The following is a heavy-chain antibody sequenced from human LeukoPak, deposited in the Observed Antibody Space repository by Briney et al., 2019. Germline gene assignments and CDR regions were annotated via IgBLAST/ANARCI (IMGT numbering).Heavy chain of an antibody. CDR2: IIPILGIA. Sequence: GASLKVSCKASGGTFSSYAISWVRQAPGQRLEWMGRIIPILGIANYAQKFQGRVTITADKSTSTAYMELSRLRSEDTAVYYCAGNKNYDSSGYYYLSWFDPWGQGTLVTVSS. CDR1: GGTFSSYA. CDR3: AGNKNYDSSGYYYLSWFDP. D-gene: IGHD3-22*01. V-gene: IGHV1-69*04. J-gene: IGHJ5*02.